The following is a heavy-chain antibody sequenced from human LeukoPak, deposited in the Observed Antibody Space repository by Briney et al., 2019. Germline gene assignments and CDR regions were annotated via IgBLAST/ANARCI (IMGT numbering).Heavy chain of an antibody. J-gene: IGHJ4*02. D-gene: IGHD6-19*01. V-gene: IGHV4-59*08. CDR3: ARQGSAGAVAGKVFDF. CDR1: RGSIRRYY. Sequence: PSETLSLTRTVSRGSIRRYYRSGLRQPPPKGLAWIGYIYYSGSTHYNPSLKSRVTISVDTSKNQFSLKPSSVAAADTAVYYCARQGSAGAVAGKVFDFWGGGTLLSVP. CDR2: IYYSGST.